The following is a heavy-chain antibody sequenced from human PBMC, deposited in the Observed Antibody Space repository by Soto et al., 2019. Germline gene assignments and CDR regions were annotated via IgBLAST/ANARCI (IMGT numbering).Heavy chain of an antibody. Sequence: SETLSLTCAVYGGSFSGYYWSWIRQPPGKGLEWIGEINHSGSTNYNPSLKSRVTISVDTSKNQFSLKLSSVTAADTAVYYCERSAYKFGELLYWGQGTLVTVSS. CDR3: ERSAYKFGELLY. J-gene: IGHJ4*02. CDR2: INHSGST. CDR1: GGSFSGYY. D-gene: IGHD3-10*01. V-gene: IGHV4-34*01.